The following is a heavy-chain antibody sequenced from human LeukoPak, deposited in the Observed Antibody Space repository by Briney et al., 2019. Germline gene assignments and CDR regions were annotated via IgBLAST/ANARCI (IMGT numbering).Heavy chain of an antibody. Sequence: GGSLRLSCAASGFTFSSYAMYWVRQAPGKGLEWVSLISKDGFNQDHADSVKGRFTISRDNSRDTLYLQMSSLRPEDTAVYYCARYCSGDNCPLDHWGQGTQVTVSS. J-gene: IGHJ4*02. CDR3: ARYCSGDNCPLDH. D-gene: IGHD2-15*01. CDR1: GFTFSSYA. CDR2: ISKDGFNQ. V-gene: IGHV3-30*15.